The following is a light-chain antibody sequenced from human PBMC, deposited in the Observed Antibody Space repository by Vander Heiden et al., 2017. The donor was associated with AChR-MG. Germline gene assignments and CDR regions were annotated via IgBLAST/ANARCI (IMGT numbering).Light chain of an antibody. V-gene: IGKV1-8*01. Sequence: AIRMTQSPSSLSASTGDRVTITCRASQGISSYLAWYQQKPGKAPKLLISAASTLQSGVPSRFSGSGSGTDFTLTISCLQSEDFATYYCQQYYSYLTFGPGTRVDVK. CDR1: QGISSY. CDR2: AAS. J-gene: IGKJ3*01. CDR3: QQYYSYLT.